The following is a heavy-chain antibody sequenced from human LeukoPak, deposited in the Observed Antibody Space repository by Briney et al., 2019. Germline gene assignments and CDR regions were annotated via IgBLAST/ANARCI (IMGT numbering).Heavy chain of an antibody. CDR1: GGSISSHY. D-gene: IGHD3-10*01. CDR3: ARHQLRGFLDDN. CDR2: IYYSGNT. V-gene: IGHV4-59*08. J-gene: IGHJ4*02. Sequence: SETLSLTCTVSGGSISSHYWSWIRQPPGKGLEWIGCIYYSGNTNYNPSLESRVTISVDTSKNQFSLKLSSVTAADTTVYYCARHQLRGFLDDNWGQGTLVTVSS.